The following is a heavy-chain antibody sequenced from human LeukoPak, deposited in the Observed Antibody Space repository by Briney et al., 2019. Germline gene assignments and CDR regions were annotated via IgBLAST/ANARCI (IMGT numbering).Heavy chain of an antibody. V-gene: IGHV3-74*01. Sequence: PGGSLRLSCAASGFTFSRHWMHWVRQGPGKGLEWVSRIKSDGSKTQYADSVKGRFTISRDNAHNTLYLQMTSLRPEDTAVYYCARVISYFDLWGQGALVTASS. CDR2: IKSDGSKT. CDR1: GFTFSRHW. J-gene: IGHJ4*02. CDR3: ARVISYFDL. D-gene: IGHD3/OR15-3a*01.